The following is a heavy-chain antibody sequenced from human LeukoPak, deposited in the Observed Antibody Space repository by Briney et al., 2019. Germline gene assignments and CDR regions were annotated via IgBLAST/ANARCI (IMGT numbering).Heavy chain of an antibody. CDR1: GFTFSSYW. J-gene: IGHJ4*02. CDR3: ARSHQTATALDY. V-gene: IGHV3-48*04. Sequence: GGSLRLSCAASGFTFSSYWMSWVRQAPGKGLEWVSYISSSGSTIYYADSVKGRFTISRDNAKNSLYLQMNSLRAEDTAVHYCARSHQTATALDYWGQGTLVTVSS. CDR2: ISSSGSTI. D-gene: IGHD5-24*01.